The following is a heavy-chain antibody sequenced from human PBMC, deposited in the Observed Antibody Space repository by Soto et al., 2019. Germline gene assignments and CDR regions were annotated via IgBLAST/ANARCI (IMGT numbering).Heavy chain of an antibody. CDR3: TKGGYDLIYYFGMDV. Sequence: EVQLIESGGGWVQPGTSLRVSCAASGFTFHEYAMQWVRQAPGKGLEWVSGISSDGDTIAYADSVQGRFTVFRDNAKNSLYLQMNSLRAEDTALYYCTKGGYDLIYYFGMDVWGQGTTVTVSS. V-gene: IGHV3-9*01. D-gene: IGHD5-12*01. CDR1: GFTFHEYA. J-gene: IGHJ6*02. CDR2: ISSDGDTI.